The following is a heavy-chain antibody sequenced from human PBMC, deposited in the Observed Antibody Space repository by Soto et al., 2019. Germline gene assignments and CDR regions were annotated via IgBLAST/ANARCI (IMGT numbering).Heavy chain of an antibody. J-gene: IGHJ6*04. Sequence: SETLSLTCTVSGGSISSGGYYWSWIRQHPGKGLEWIGYIYYSGSTYYNPSLKSRVTISVDTSKNQFSLKLSSVTAADTAVYYCAGDSASYDFWSGYSSGMDVWGKGTTVTVPS. V-gene: IGHV4-31*03. CDR3: AGDSASYDFWSGYSSGMDV. CDR2: IYYSGST. D-gene: IGHD3-3*01. CDR1: GGSISSGGYY.